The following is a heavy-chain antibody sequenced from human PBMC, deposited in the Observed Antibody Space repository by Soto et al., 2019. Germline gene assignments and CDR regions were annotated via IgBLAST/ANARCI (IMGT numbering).Heavy chain of an antibody. Sequence: SETLSLTCAVSGGSISSGGYSWSWIRQPPGKGLEWIGYIFYSGSTYYNPSLKSRVAFSVDTSKNQFSLKLSSVTAADTAVYYCARVLRGSGYNWFDPWGQGTLVTVSS. CDR3: ARVLRGSGYNWFDP. V-gene: IGHV4-31*11. D-gene: IGHD3-10*01. CDR1: GGSISSGGYS. J-gene: IGHJ5*02. CDR2: IFYSGST.